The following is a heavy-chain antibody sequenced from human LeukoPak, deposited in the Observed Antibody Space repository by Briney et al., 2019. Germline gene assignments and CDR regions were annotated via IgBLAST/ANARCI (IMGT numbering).Heavy chain of an antibody. Sequence: GGSLRLSCAASGFTFDDYGMSWVRQPPGKGMEWVSSIFPSGGEIHYADSVRGRFTISRDNSKSTLSLQMNSLRAEDTAIYYCATYRQVLLPFESWGQGTLVTVSS. V-gene: IGHV3-23*01. CDR2: IFPSGGEI. CDR3: ATYRQVLLPFES. J-gene: IGHJ4*02. D-gene: IGHD2/OR15-2a*01. CDR1: GFTFDDYG.